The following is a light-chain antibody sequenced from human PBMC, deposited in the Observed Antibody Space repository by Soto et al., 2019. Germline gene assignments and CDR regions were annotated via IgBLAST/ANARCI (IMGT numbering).Light chain of an antibody. CDR2: GAS. V-gene: IGKV3D-20*02. Sequence: EIVLTQSPGTLSLSPGERATLSCRASQTLSNSFIAWYQQKPGQAPRLLIYGASTRATGIPARFSGSGSGTEFTLTISSLEPEDFAVYYCQQRSNWPTFGQGTRLEIK. CDR1: QTLSNSF. J-gene: IGKJ5*01. CDR3: QQRSNWPT.